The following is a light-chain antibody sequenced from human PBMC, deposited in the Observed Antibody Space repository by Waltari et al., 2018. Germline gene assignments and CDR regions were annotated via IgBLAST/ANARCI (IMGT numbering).Light chain of an antibody. V-gene: IGLV1-44*01. Sequence: QSVLTQPPSASGTPGQRVTISCSGSASNIGGNLVNWYQQLPGKAPKLLIYRSEQRPSGVPDRFSGPKTGTSASLAISGLQSDDAADYFCASWDDSLNGHWVFGGGTKVTVL. CDR3: ASWDDSLNGHWV. J-gene: IGLJ3*02. CDR2: RSE. CDR1: ASNIGGNL.